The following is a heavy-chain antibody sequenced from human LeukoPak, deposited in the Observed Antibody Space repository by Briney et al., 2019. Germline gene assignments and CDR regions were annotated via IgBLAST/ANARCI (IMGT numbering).Heavy chain of an antibody. Sequence: ASVKVSCKASGYTFTSYGISWVRQAPGQGLEWMGWISAYNGNTNYAQKLQGRVTMTTDTSTSTAYMELRSLRSDDTAVYYCARDTETYYGFWSGPLDVWGQGTTVTVSS. CDR2: ISAYNGNT. V-gene: IGHV1-18*01. D-gene: IGHD3-3*01. J-gene: IGHJ6*02. CDR3: ARDTETYYGFWSGPLDV. CDR1: GYTFTSYG.